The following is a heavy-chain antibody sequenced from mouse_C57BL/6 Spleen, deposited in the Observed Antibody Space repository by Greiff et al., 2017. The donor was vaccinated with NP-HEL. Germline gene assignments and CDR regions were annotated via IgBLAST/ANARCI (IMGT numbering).Heavy chain of an antibody. CDR1: GYSITSGYY. CDR2: ISYDGSK. V-gene: IGHV3-6*01. Sequence: DVQLQESGPGLVKPSQSLSLTCSVTGYSITSGYYWNWIRQFPGNKLEWMGYISYDGSKNYNPSLKNRISITRDTSKNQFCLKLNSVTTEDTATYYCAPYDYDDGYFDYWGQGTTLTVSS. D-gene: IGHD2-4*01. J-gene: IGHJ2*01. CDR3: APYDYDDGYFDY.